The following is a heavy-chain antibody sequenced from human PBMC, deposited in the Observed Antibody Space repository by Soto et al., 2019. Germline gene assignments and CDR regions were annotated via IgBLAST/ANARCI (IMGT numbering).Heavy chain of an antibody. J-gene: IGHJ4*02. Sequence: SSETLSLTCTVSGGSIISGDYYWTLIRQSPGKGLEWIGYIYSSGTTYYNPSLKSRVAMSVDTSKNHFSLNLSSVTAADTALYYCARGHRFGESKNDYWGQGTLVTVSS. CDR1: GGSIISGDYY. V-gene: IGHV4-30-4*01. CDR3: ARGHRFGESKNDY. CDR2: IYSSGTT. D-gene: IGHD3-10*01.